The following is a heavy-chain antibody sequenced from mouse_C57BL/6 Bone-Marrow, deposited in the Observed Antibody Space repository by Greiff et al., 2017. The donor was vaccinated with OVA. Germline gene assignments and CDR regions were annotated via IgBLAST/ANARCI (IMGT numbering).Heavy chain of an antibody. J-gene: IGHJ2*01. Sequence: QVQLQQPGAELVRPGSSVKLSCKASGYTFTSYWLHWVKQRPIQGLEWIGNIDPSDSDTHYNQKFKDKATLTVDKSSSTAYMQLSSLTSEDSAGYYCARRGGDYFCYWGQGATLTGS. CDR1: GYTFTSYW. V-gene: IGHV1-52*01. CDR2: IDPSDSDT. CDR3: ARRGGDYFCY. D-gene: IGHD1-1*02.